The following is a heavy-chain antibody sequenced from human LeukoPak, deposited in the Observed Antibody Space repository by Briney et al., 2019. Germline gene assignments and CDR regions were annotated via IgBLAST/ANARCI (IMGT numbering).Heavy chain of an antibody. CDR1: GFTFSDYY. J-gene: IGHJ4*02. CDR3: ARGKQQLALFDY. D-gene: IGHD6-13*01. CDR2: ISSSGTYT. Sequence: GGSLRLSCAASGFTFSDYYMNWIRQAPGKGLEWVPYISSSGTYTNYADSVGGRFTISRDNAKNSLYLQMNNLRAEDTAVYYCARGKQQLALFDYWGQGTLVTVSS. V-gene: IGHV3-11*06.